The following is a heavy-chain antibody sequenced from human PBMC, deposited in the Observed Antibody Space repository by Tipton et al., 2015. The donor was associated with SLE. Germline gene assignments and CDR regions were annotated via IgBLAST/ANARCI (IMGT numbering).Heavy chain of an antibody. CDR3: ARAQWLVLEDDAFDI. Sequence: TLSLTCTVSGGSVSSGSYYWSWIRQPPGKGLEWIGYIYYSGSTNYNPSLKSRVTISVDTSKNQFSLKLSSVTAADTAVYYCARAQWLVLEDDAFDIWGQGTMVTVSS. CDR2: IYYSGST. V-gene: IGHV4-61*01. CDR1: GGSVSSGSYY. J-gene: IGHJ3*02. D-gene: IGHD6-19*01.